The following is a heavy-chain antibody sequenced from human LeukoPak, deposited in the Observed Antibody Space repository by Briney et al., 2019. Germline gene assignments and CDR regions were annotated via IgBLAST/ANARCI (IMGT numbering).Heavy chain of an antibody. J-gene: IGHJ5*02. D-gene: IGHD5-24*01. CDR3: ARDSRGDGYNILRPERWFDP. CDR1: GGTFSSYA. Sequence: SVKVSCKASGGTFSSYAISWVRQAPGQGLEWMGGTIPIFGTANYAQKFQGRVTITTDESTSTAYMELSSLRSEDTAVYYCARDSRGDGYNILRPERWFDPWGQGTLVTVPS. CDR2: TIPIFGTA. V-gene: IGHV1-69*05.